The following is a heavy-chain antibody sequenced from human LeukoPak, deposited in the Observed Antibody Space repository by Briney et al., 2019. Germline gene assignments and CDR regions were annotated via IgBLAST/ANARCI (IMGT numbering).Heavy chain of an antibody. CDR2: ISSSGNTI. V-gene: IGHV3-11*01. CDR3: AKALEQETVIALDS. D-gene: IGHD6-13*01. J-gene: IGHJ4*02. Sequence: PGGSLRLSCAASGFTFSDYYMSWIRQAPGKGLEWVSYISSSGNTIYYADSVKGRFTISRDNAKNSLYLQMNSLRAEDTSIYFCAKALEQETVIALDSWGQGTLVTVSS. CDR1: GFTFSDYY.